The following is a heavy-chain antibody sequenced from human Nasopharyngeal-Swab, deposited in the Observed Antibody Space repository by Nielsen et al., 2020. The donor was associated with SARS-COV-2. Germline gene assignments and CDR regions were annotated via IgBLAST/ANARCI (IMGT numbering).Heavy chain of an antibody. D-gene: IGHD1-26*01. V-gene: IGHV3-21*05. Sequence: WIRQPPGKGLEWVSYISSSGSYIYYADSVKGRFTISRDNAKNSLYLQMNSLRAEDTAVYYCARDGVGATPFDYWGQGTLVTVSS. J-gene: IGHJ4*02. CDR3: ARDGVGATPFDY. CDR2: ISSSGSYI.